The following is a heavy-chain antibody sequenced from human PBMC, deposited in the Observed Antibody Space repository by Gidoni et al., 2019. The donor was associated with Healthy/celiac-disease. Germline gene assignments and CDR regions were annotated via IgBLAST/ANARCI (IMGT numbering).Heavy chain of an antibody. V-gene: IGHV4-34*01. CDR2: INHSGST. J-gene: IGHJ4*02. CDR1: GGSFSGYY. CDR3: ARGEARAVAGTSGY. Sequence: QVQLQQWGAGLLKPSETLSLTCAVYGGSFSGYYWSWIRQPPGKGLEWIGEINHSGSTNYNPSLKSRVTISVDTSKNQFSLKLSSVTAADTAVYYCARGEARAVAGTSGYWGQGTLVTVSS. D-gene: IGHD6-19*01.